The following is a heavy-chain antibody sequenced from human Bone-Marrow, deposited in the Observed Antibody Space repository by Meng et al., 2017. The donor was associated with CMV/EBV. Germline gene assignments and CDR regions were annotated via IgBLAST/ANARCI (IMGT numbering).Heavy chain of an antibody. CDR2: INPNSGAA. CDR3: ARDHSTSSSLSNWFDP. J-gene: IGHJ5*02. V-gene: IGHV1-2*02. Sequence: ASVKVSCKASGYTFTGYYIHWVRQAPGQGLQWMGWINPNSGAAIYAQKFQGRVTMTRDTSISTANMELTSLTSDDTAVYYCARDHSTSSSLSNWFDPWGQGTLVTVSS. CDR1: GYTFTGYY. D-gene: IGHD6-6*01.